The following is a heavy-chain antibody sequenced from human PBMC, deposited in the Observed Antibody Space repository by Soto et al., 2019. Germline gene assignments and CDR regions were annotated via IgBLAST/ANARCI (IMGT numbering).Heavy chain of an antibody. Sequence: QVQLQESGPGLVKPSETLSLTCTVSGGSISSYYWSWIRQPPGKGLEWIGYIYYSGSTNYNPSLKSRVTISVDTSKNQFSLKLSSVTAADTAVYYCARHMQWLVPYFDYWGQGTLVTVSS. CDR2: IYYSGST. CDR3: ARHMQWLVPYFDY. CDR1: GGSISSYY. V-gene: IGHV4-59*08. J-gene: IGHJ4*02. D-gene: IGHD6-19*01.